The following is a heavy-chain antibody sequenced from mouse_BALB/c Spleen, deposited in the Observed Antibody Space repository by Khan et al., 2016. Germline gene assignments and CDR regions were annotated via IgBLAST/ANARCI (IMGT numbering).Heavy chain of an antibody. CDR3: TRGEYYGSGY. V-gene: IGHV3-1*02. CDR2: IHYSGST. D-gene: IGHD1-1*01. Sequence: VQLQQSGPDLVKPSQSLSLTCTVTGYSISSGYSWHWIRQFPGNKLEWMAYIHYSGSTNYNPSLKSRISITRDPSKNQFFLQLISVTTEDTATYYCTRGEYYGSGYWGQGTTRTVSS. CDR1: GYSISSGYS. J-gene: IGHJ2*01.